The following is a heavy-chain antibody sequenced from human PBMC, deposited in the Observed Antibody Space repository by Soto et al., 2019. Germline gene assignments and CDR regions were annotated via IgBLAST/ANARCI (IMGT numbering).Heavy chain of an antibody. V-gene: IGHV3-33*01. J-gene: IGHJ3*02. CDR2: IWYDGSNK. Sequence: QVQLVESGGGVVQPGRSLRLSCAASGFTFSSYGMHWVRQAPGKGLEWVAVIWYDGSNKYYADSVKGRFTISRDNSKNTLYLQMNNLRAEDTAVYYCAREGYCSSTSCYGGSAFDIWGQGTMVTVSS. CDR3: AREGYCSSTSCYGGSAFDI. D-gene: IGHD2-2*01. CDR1: GFTFSSYG.